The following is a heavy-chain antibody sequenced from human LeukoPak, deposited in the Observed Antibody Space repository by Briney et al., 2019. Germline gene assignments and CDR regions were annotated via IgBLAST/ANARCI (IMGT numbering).Heavy chain of an antibody. J-gene: IGHJ3*02. CDR2: FHYSGST. Sequence: SETLSLTCTVSGGSISSYYWSWIRQSPGKGLEWIGFFHYSGSTSYQPSLRSRVTLPVDTSKNQFSLKMNYVTAADTAVYYCARERWRFGEPNPDSDAFDIWGQGTMVTVSS. V-gene: IGHV4-59*01. CDR3: ARERWRFGEPNPDSDAFDI. D-gene: IGHD3-10*01. CDR1: GGSISSYY.